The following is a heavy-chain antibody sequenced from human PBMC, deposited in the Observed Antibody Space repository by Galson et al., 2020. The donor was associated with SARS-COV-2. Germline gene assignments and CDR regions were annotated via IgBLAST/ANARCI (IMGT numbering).Heavy chain of an antibody. CDR2: IWYDGSNK. Sequence: GESLKISCAASGFTFSSYGMHWVRQAPGKGLEWVAVIWYDGSNKYYADSVKGRFTISRDNSKNTLYLQMNSLRAEDTAVYYCAREVSSWSDNWNDGGGFDYWGQGTLVTVSS. J-gene: IGHJ4*02. CDR3: AREVSSWSDNWNDGGGFDY. V-gene: IGHV3-33*01. D-gene: IGHD1-20*01. CDR1: GFTFSSYG.